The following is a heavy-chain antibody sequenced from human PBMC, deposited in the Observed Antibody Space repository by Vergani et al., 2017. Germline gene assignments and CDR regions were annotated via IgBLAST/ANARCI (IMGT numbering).Heavy chain of an antibody. CDR3: ARDPGTPLYTGGFDY. V-gene: IGHV3-33*01. CDR2: IWYDGSNK. J-gene: IGHJ4*02. CDR1: GFTFSSYG. D-gene: IGHD2/OR15-2a*01. Sequence: QVQLVESGGGVVQPGRSLRLSCAASGFTFSSYGMHWVRQAPGKGLEWVAVIWYDGSNKYYADSVKGRFTISRDNSKNTLYLQMNSLRAEDTAVYYCARDPGTPLYTGGFDYWGQGTLVTVSS.